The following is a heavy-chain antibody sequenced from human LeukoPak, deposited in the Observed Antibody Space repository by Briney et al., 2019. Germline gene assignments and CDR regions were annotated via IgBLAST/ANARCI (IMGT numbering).Heavy chain of an antibody. CDR3: ARELLMATKRDQNAFDI. J-gene: IGHJ3*02. CDR1: GFTFHDYG. Sequence: GGSLRLSCAASGFTFHDYGLSWVRQAPGKGLEWVSGINWNGDSTSYADSVEGRFTISRDNAKNSLFLQMNSLRAGDTALYYCARELLMATKRDQNAFDIWGQGTMVTVSS. CDR2: INWNGDST. D-gene: IGHD5-24*01. V-gene: IGHV3-20*04.